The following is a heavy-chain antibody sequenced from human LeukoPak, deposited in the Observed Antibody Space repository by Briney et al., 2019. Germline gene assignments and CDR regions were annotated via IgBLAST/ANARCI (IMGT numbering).Heavy chain of an antibody. V-gene: IGHV3-30-3*01. J-gene: IGHJ6*02. Sequence: PGGSLRLSCAASGFTFSSYAMHWVRQAPGKGLEWVAVISYDGSNKYYADSVKGRFTISGDNSKNTLYLQMNSLRAEDTAVYYCARGSTYYYYYGMDVWGQGTTVTVSS. D-gene: IGHD6-6*01. CDR1: GFTFSSYA. CDR2: ISYDGSNK. CDR3: ARGSTYYYYYGMDV.